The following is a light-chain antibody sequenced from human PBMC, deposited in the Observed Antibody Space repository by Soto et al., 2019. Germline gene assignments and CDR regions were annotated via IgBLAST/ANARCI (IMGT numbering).Light chain of an antibody. J-gene: IGLJ1*01. CDR3: CSYAGTYIEV. CDR1: SSDVGRYNY. V-gene: IGLV2-11*01. Sequence: LTQPRSVSGSPGQSVTVSCTGTSSDVGRYNYVSWYQHHPGKAPKLMIYDVSARPSGVPDRFSGSKSGNTASLTISGLQAADEAEYYCCSYAGTYIEVFGTGTKVTVL. CDR2: DVS.